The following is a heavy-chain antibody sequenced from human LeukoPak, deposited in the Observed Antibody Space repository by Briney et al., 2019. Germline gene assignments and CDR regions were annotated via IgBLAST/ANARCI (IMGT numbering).Heavy chain of an antibody. Sequence: PGGSLRLSCAASGFTFSSYGMHWVRQAPGKGLEWVAVISYDGSNKYYADSVKGRFTISRDNSKNTLYLQMNSLRAEDTAVYYCARARYSYGGDFDYWGQGTLVTVSS. CDR3: ARARYSYGGDFDY. V-gene: IGHV3-30*03. CDR2: ISYDGSNK. D-gene: IGHD5-18*01. CDR1: GFTFSSYG. J-gene: IGHJ4*02.